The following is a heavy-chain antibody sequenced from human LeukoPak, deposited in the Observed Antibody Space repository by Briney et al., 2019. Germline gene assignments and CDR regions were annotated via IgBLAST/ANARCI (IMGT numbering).Heavy chain of an antibody. J-gene: IGHJ4*02. CDR3: ARERVTTTSFDY. CDR1: GFTFSSYD. V-gene: IGHV3-13*01. D-gene: IGHD2/OR15-2a*01. CDR2: IGTAGDT. Sequence: PGGSLRLSCAASGFTFSSYDMHWVRQGTGKGLEWVSAIGTAGDTYYPGYVKGRFTISRENAKNSLSLQMNSLRAGDTAVYYCARERVTTTSFDYWGQGTLVTVSS.